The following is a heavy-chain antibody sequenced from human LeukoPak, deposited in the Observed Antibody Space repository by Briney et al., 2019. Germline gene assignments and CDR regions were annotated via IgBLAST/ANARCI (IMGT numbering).Heavy chain of an antibody. D-gene: IGHD5-12*01. J-gene: IGHJ3*02. V-gene: IGHV4-39*07. CDR1: GASVSNNNYY. Sequence: SETLSLTCTVSGASVSNNNYYWGWIRQPPGKGLEWIASIYYSGSTYYNPSLKSRVTISVDTSKNHLSLILSSVTAADAAVYYCAPGGYIGYGHAFDIWGQGTMVTVSS. CDR3: APGGYIGYGHAFDI. CDR2: IYYSGST.